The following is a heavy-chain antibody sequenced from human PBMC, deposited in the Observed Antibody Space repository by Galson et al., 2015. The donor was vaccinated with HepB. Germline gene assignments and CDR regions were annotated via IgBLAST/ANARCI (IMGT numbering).Heavy chain of an antibody. J-gene: IGHJ6*03. Sequence: SLRLSCAASGFAFRNHWMIWVRQTPGKGLEWVAHMNQDGSERYYEDSVKGRFTISRDNAKNSVYLQMDSLRDEDTAVYRCASVHIVQAPGAPRGHYYYMDVWGNGTTVSVSS. V-gene: IGHV3-7*01. CDR3: ASVHIVQAPGAPRGHYYYMDV. CDR1: GFAFRNHW. D-gene: IGHD2-21*01. CDR2: MNQDGSER.